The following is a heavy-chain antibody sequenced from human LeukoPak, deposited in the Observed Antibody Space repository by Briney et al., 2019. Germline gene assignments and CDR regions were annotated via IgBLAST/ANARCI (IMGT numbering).Heavy chain of an antibody. CDR3: AREEDGYNRPLGY. D-gene: IGHD5-24*01. J-gene: IGHJ4*02. CDR1: GGSISSSSYY. Sequence: SETLSLTCTVSGGSISSSSYYWGWIRQPRGKGLEWIGSIYYSGSTYYNPSLKSRVTISVDTSKNQFSLKLSSVTAADTAVYYCAREEDGYNRPLGYWGQGTLVTVSS. V-gene: IGHV4-39*07. CDR2: IYYSGST.